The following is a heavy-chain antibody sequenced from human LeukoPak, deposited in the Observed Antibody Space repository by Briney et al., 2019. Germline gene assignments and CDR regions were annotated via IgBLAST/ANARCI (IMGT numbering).Heavy chain of an antibody. CDR3: ARDRYCSSTSCHNPYGMDV. D-gene: IGHD2-2*01. CDR2: IYYSGST. Sequence: SETLSLTCTVSGGSISSGDYYWSWIRQPPGKGLEWIGYIYYSGSTYYNPSLKSRVTISVDTSKNQFSLKLSSVTAADTAVYYCARDRYCSSTSCHNPYGMDVWGQGTTVTVSS. V-gene: IGHV4-30-4*01. J-gene: IGHJ6*02. CDR1: GGSISSGDYY.